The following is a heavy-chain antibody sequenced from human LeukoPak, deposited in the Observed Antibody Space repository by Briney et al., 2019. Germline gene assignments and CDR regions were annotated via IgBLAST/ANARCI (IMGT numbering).Heavy chain of an antibody. CDR3: ARVVWFEGSYYFDY. Sequence: GGSLRLSCAASGFTFSNYWIYWVRQVPGKGLVWVSRINSDGSRTSYADSVKGRFTISRDNAKNTLYLQMNSLRAEGTAVYYCARVVWFEGSYYFDYWGQGTLVTVSS. D-gene: IGHD3-10*01. J-gene: IGHJ4*02. CDR1: GFTFSNYW. CDR2: INSDGSRT. V-gene: IGHV3-74*01.